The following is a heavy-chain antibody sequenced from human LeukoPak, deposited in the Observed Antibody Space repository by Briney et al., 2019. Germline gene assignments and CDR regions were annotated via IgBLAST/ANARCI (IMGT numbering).Heavy chain of an antibody. Sequence: GGSLRLSCAASGFTFSSYAMSWVRQAPGKGLEWVSAISGSGGSTYYADSVKGRFTISRDNSKNTLYLQMNSLRAEDTAVYYCARGKHGDYESYFDYWGQGTLVTVSS. CDR2: ISGSGGST. CDR3: ARGKHGDYESYFDY. D-gene: IGHD4-17*01. CDR1: GFTFSSYA. V-gene: IGHV3-23*01. J-gene: IGHJ4*02.